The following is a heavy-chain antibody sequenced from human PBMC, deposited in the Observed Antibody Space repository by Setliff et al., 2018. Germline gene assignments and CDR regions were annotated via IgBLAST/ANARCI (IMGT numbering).Heavy chain of an antibody. D-gene: IGHD3-9*01. J-gene: IGHJ5*02. Sequence: PSETLSLTCSLSGVTIGGNNYYYWAWIRQPPGKGLEWIGRIDTSGRTQYNLALKSRVTISIDMSKNQFSLKVTSVTAADTAIYSCARDPHLTGGLDRWGQGTLVTVSS. CDR1: GVTIGGNNYYY. CDR2: IDTSGRT. V-gene: IGHV4-39*07. CDR3: ARDPHLTGGLDR.